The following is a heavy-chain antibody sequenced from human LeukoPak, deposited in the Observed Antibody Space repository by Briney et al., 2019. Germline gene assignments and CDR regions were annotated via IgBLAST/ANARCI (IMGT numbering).Heavy chain of an antibody. Sequence: PGRSLRLSCAASGFTFSSYGMHWVRQAPGKGLEWAAVISYDGSNKYYADSVKGRFTISRDNSKNTLYLQMNSLRAEDTAVYYCARDQGTGWFDPWGQGTLVTVSS. V-gene: IGHV3-30*03. CDR2: ISYDGSNK. D-gene: IGHD1-1*01. CDR3: ARDQGTGWFDP. J-gene: IGHJ5*02. CDR1: GFTFSSYG.